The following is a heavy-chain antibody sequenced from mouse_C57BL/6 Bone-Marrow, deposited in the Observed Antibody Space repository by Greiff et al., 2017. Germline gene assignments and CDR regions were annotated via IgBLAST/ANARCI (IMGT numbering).Heavy chain of an antibody. CDR3: GRPATVIGYWYFDG. CDR2: IYPGDGDT. Sequence: VQVVESGAELVKPGASVKISCKASGYAFSSYWMNWVKQRPGKGLEWIGQIYPGDGDTNYNGKFKGKATLTADKSSSTAYMQLSSLSSEDAAVYFCGRPATVIGYWYFDGWGTGTTVTVSS. CDR1: GYAFSSYW. J-gene: IGHJ1*03. V-gene: IGHV1-80*01. D-gene: IGHD1-2*01.